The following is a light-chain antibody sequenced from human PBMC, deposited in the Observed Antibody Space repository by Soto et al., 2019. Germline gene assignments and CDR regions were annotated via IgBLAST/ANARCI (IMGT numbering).Light chain of an antibody. CDR3: QQYSISPIT. J-gene: IGKJ5*01. CDR2: AGS. V-gene: IGKV3-20*01. CDR1: QSVSSSY. Sequence: EIVLTQSPDTLSLSPGERATLSCRASQSVSSSYLAWYQQRPGQAPRLLIYAGSTRDVGVPDRFSGSGSGTDFTLTISRLEPEDIAVYYCQQYSISPITFGQGTRLEIK.